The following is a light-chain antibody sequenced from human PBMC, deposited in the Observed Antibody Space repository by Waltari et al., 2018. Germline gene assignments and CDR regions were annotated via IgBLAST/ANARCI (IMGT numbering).Light chain of an antibody. CDR2: DVS. J-gene: IGLJ2*01. CDR3: SSQSSNDVVL. CDR1: SNDVGGYNS. Sequence: QSALTQPASVSGSPGQSVTIFCAATSNDVGGYNSVSWYHEHPCQPPRVIIYDVSDRPSGVSGLFSGSKSGNTASLTISGLQAEDEADYCCSSQSSNDVVLFGGGTKLTVL. V-gene: IGLV2-14*01.